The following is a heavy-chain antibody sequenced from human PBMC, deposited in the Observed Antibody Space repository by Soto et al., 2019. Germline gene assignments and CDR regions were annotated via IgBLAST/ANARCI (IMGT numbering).Heavy chain of an antibody. CDR1: SGSIISGDSY. V-gene: IGHV4-30-4*02. CDR2: ISYSGST. D-gene: IGHD3-10*01. Sequence: PSETLSLTCTVSSGSIISGDSYLSWVRQPPGKGLEWIGYISYSGSTYYNPSLKSRVIISVDTSKNQFSLKLSSVTAADTAVYYCARTYYYGSGSLYYFDYWGQGTLVTVSS. J-gene: IGHJ4*02. CDR3: ARTYYYGSGSLYYFDY.